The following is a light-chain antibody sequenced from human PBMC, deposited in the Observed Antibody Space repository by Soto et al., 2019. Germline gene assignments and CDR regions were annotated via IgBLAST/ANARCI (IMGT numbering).Light chain of an antibody. CDR2: DVT. Sequence: QSALTQPASVSGSPGQSITISCTGTSSDVGGYNSVSWYRQDPGKAPKLIIYDVTYRPSGVSNRFSGSKSGNTASLTISGLQSEDEADYHCSSFTSSIPYVFGRGNKVTV. J-gene: IGLJ1*01. CDR3: SSFTSSIPYV. V-gene: IGLV2-14*01. CDR1: SSDVGGYNS.